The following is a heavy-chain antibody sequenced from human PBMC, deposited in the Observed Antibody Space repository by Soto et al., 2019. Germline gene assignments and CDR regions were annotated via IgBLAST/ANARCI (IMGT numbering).Heavy chain of an antibody. CDR1: GFTFSSYS. CDR3: ARDTYCGGDCYPWYFDL. CDR2: ISSSSSTI. V-gene: IGHV3-48*01. D-gene: IGHD2-21*02. Sequence: EVQLVESGGGLVQPGGSLRLSCAASGFTFSSYSMNWVRQAPGKGLEWVSYISSSSSTIYYADSVKGRFTISRDNAKNSLYLQMSSLRAEDTAVYYCARDTYCGGDCYPWYFDLWGRGTLVTVSS. J-gene: IGHJ2*01.